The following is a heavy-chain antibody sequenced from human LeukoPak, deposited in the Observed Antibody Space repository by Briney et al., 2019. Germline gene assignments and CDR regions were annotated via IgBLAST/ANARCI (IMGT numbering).Heavy chain of an antibody. J-gene: IGHJ1*01. D-gene: IGHD5-18*01. CDR2: INPSGGST. V-gene: IGHV1-46*01. CDR1: GYTFTSYY. Sequence: ASVKVSCKASGYTFTSYYMHWVRQAPGQGLEWMGIINPSGGSTSYAQKFQGRVTMTRDTSTSTVYMELSSLRSEDTAVYYCAREQEPWIQLWLLQHWGRAPWSPSPQ. CDR3: AREQEPWIQLWLLQH.